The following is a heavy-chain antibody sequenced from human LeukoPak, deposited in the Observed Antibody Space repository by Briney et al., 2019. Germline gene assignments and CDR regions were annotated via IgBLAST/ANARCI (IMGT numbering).Heavy chain of an antibody. J-gene: IGHJ3*02. CDR3: ARFPCSGDSCYSGIRAFDI. Sequence: SETLSLTCAVYGGSFSTYYWNWIRQSPGKGLEWIGEINHSGSTNSNPSLKSRVTILIDTSKNQLSLKLSSVTAADTAVYYCARFPCSGDSCYSGIRAFDIWGQGTMVIVSS. D-gene: IGHD2-15*01. CDR1: GGSFSTYY. CDR2: INHSGST. V-gene: IGHV4-34*01.